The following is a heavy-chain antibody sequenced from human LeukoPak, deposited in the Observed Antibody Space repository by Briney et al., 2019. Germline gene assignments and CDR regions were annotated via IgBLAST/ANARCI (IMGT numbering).Heavy chain of an antibody. CDR2: IYTSGST. Sequence: SETLSLTCTVSGGSISSGRYYWSWIRQPAGKGLEWIGRIYTSGSTNYNPPLKSRVTTSVDTSKTQFSLELSSVTAADTAVYYCARGAIGGYYIFDSWGQGTLVTVSS. J-gene: IGHJ4*02. D-gene: IGHD3-3*01. V-gene: IGHV4-61*02. CDR1: GGSISSGRYY. CDR3: ARGAIGGYYIFDS.